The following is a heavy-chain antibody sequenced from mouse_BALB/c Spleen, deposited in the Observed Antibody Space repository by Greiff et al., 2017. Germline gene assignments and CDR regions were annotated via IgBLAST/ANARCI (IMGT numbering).Heavy chain of an antibody. CDR2: ISYSGST. CDR3: ARKGYYGSSYEWFAY. D-gene: IGHD1-1*01. CDR1: GYSITSDYA. Sequence: EVMLVESGPGLVKPSQSLSLTCTVTGYSITSDYAWNWIRQFPGNKLEWMGYISYSGSTSYNPSLKSRISITRDTSKNQFFLQLNSVTTEDTATYYCARKGYYGSSYEWFAYWGQGTLVTVSA. V-gene: IGHV3-2*02. J-gene: IGHJ3*01.